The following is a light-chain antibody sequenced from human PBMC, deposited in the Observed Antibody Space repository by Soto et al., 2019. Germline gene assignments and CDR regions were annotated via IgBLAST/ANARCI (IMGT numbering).Light chain of an antibody. J-gene: IGKJ1*01. V-gene: IGKV1-9*01. CDR1: QGISSY. Sequence: DIQLTQSPSFLSASIGNRVTITCRASQGISSYLAWYQQKPGKAPKLLIYHASNLQSGVPSRFSGSGSGTEFTLTISSLQPDDFATYYCQQYNSYSFGQGTKVDIK. CDR2: HAS. CDR3: QQYNSYS.